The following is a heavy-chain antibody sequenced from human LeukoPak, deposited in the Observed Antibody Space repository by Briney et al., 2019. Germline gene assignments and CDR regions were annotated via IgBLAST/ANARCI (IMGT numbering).Heavy chain of an antibody. D-gene: IGHD2-8*01. J-gene: IGHJ4*02. Sequence: GRSLRLSCAASGFTFSSYGMHWVRQAPGKGLEWVAVIWYDGSDKYYADSVRGRFTISRDNSKSTLYLQMNSLRAEDTAVYYCARGPRMVYASYFDYWGQGTLVTVSS. CDR1: GFTFSSYG. CDR3: ARGPRMVYASYFDY. CDR2: IWYDGSDK. V-gene: IGHV3-33*01.